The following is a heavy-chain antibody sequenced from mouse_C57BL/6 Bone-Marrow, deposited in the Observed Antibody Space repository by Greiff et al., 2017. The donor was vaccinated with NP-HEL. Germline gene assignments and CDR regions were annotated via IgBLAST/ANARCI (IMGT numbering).Heavy chain of an antibody. J-gene: IGHJ1*03. Sequence: VQLQQPGAELVMPGASVKLSCKASGYTFTSYWMHWVKQRPGQGLEWIGEIDPSDSYTNYNQKFKGKSTLTVDKSSSTAYMQLSSLTSEDSAVDYCARLYGYHWYFDVWGKGTTVTVSS. D-gene: IGHD2-2*01. V-gene: IGHV1-69*01. CDR2: IDPSDSYT. CDR3: ARLYGYHWYFDV. CDR1: GYTFTSYW.